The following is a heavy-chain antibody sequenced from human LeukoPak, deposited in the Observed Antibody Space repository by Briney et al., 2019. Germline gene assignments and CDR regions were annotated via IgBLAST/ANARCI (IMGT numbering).Heavy chain of an antibody. Sequence: GESLKISCKGSGYSFISYWIGWVRQMPGKGLEWMGIIYPDDSDTTYSPSFQGQVTISVDKSISTAYLQWSSLKASDTAMYYCARPYYYDSSAYCYYFDYWGQGTLVTVSS. J-gene: IGHJ4*02. CDR3: ARPYYYDSSAYCYYFDY. V-gene: IGHV5-51*01. D-gene: IGHD3-22*01. CDR2: IYPDDSDT. CDR1: GYSFISYW.